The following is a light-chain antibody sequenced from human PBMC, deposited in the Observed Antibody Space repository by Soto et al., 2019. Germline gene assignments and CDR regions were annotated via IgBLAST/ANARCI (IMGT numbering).Light chain of an antibody. Sequence: EVVLTQSPGTLSLSPGEGATLSCRASQTVSSNYLAWYKQKPGHAPRLVISGTSNRATGIPDRFSGSGSGTDFTLIIRRLEPEDVAVYYCQQYGNSLTFGGGTQVE. V-gene: IGKV3-20*01. CDR1: QTVSSNY. CDR3: QQYGNSLT. CDR2: GTS. J-gene: IGKJ4*01.